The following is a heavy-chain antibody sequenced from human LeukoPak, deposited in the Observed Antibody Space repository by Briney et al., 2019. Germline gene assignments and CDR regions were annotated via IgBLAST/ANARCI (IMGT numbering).Heavy chain of an antibody. Sequence: PGGSLRLSCASSGFTVSKNYMSWVRQAPGKGLEWVANIKQEGIERSYVDSVKGRFTISRDDAKNSLYLQMNSLRAEDTAVYFCARDFQNIATDFWGRGTPVTVSS. V-gene: IGHV3-7*01. D-gene: IGHD2/OR15-2a*01. CDR3: ARDFQNIATDF. CDR2: IKQEGIER. J-gene: IGHJ4*02. CDR1: GFTVSKNY.